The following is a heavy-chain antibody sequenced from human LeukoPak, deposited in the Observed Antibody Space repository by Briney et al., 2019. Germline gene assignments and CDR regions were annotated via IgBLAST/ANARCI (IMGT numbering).Heavy chain of an antibody. D-gene: IGHD3-9*01. CDR2: IYYSGST. CDR1: GGSISSSSYY. V-gene: IGHV4-39*07. CDR3: ARVTDDIFGFDY. Sequence: SETLSLTCTVPGGSISSSSYYWGWIRQPPGKGLEWIGSIYYSGSTYYNPSLKSRVTISVDTSKNQFSLKLSSVTAADTAVYYCARVTDDIFGFDYWGQGTLVTVSS. J-gene: IGHJ4*02.